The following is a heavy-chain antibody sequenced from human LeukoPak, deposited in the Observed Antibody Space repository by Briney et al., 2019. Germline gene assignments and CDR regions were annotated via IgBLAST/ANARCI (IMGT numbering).Heavy chain of an antibody. CDR2: IYYSGST. V-gene: IGHV4-39*07. Sequence: SETLSLTCTVSGGSISSGDYYWSWIRQPPGKGLEWIGSIYYSGSTYYNPSLKSRVTISVDTSKNQFSLKLSSVTAADTAVYYCARERTARAYDYWGQGTLVTVSS. D-gene: IGHD5-18*01. J-gene: IGHJ4*02. CDR3: ARERTARAYDY. CDR1: GGSISSGDYY.